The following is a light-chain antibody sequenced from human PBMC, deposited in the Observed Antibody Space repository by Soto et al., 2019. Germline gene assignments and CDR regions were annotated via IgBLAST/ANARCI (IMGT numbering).Light chain of an antibody. J-gene: IGLJ1*01. V-gene: IGLV2-8*01. CDR1: SSDVGGYNY. Sequence: QSVLTQPRSVSGSPGQAVTISCTGTSSDVGGYNYVSWYQQHPGKAPKLMIYEVSKRPSGVPERFSGSKSGNTASLTVSGLQAEDEADYYCSSYAGSNNLLYVFGTGTKVTVL. CDR3: SSYAGSNNLLYV. CDR2: EVS.